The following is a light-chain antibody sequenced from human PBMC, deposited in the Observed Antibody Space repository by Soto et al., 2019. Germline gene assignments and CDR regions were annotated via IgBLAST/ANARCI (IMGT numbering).Light chain of an antibody. V-gene: IGLV1-51*02. CDR2: ESN. Sequence: QSVLTQPPSVSAALGQRVTISCSGSSSNIGNKYVSWYQQLPGSAPKLLIYESNKRPSGIPDRFSGSKSGTSATLDITGLQTGDEADYYCGTWDSSLNGRVFGGGTQLTVL. CDR1: SSNIGNKY. J-gene: IGLJ2*01. CDR3: GTWDSSLNGRV.